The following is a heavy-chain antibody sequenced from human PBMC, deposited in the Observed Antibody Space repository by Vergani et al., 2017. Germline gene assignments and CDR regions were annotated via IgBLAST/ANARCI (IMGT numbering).Heavy chain of an antibody. Sequence: EVQLVESGGGLVQPGRSLRLSCTASGFTFGDYAMSWVRQAPGKGLEWVGFIRSKAYGGTTEYAASVKGRFTISRDDSKSIAYLQMNSLKTEDTAVYYCTRQEGRYFDYWGQGTLVTVSS. CDR3: TRQEGRYFDY. CDR2: IRSKAYGGTT. J-gene: IGHJ4*02. CDR1: GFTFGDYA. V-gene: IGHV3-49*04.